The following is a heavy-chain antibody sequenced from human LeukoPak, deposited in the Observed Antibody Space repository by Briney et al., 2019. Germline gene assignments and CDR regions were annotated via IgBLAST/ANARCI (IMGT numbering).Heavy chain of an antibody. Sequence: GALRLSCAASGFTFSTYAMSWVRQAPGKGLGWVSAISGSGGSTYYADSVKGRFTISRDNSKNTLYLQMDSLRAEDTAVYYCAKPTTSYCSGGSCYNRGAFDMWGQGTMVTVSS. CDR2: ISGSGGST. CDR1: GFTFSTYA. CDR3: AKPTTSYCSGGSCYNRGAFDM. J-gene: IGHJ3*02. D-gene: IGHD2-15*01. V-gene: IGHV3-23*01.